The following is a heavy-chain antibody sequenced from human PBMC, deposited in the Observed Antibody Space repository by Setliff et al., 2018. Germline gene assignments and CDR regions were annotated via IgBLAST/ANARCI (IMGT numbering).Heavy chain of an antibody. CDR3: AITMTTGVDFFDY. CDR2: IRSKADSYAT. J-gene: IGHJ4*02. CDR1: GFTFSGSA. D-gene: IGHD3-3*01. V-gene: IGHV3-73*01. Sequence: PGGSLRLSCAASGFTFSGSAVYWVRQASGRGLEWVGRIRSKADSYATAYAASVKARFTISRDDSKNTWYRQVNSLKTEDTAVYYCAITMTTGVDFFDYWGQGTLVTVSS.